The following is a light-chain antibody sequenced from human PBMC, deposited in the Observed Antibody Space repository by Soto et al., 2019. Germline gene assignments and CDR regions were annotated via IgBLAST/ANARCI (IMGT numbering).Light chain of an antibody. CDR3: CSYAGSNNYYV. V-gene: IGLV2-8*01. J-gene: IGLJ1*01. Sequence: QSVLTQPPSASGSPGQSVTISCTGTSSDVGGYDYVSWYQHHPGEAPKLMIYEVSKRPSGVPDRFSGSKSGNTASLTVSGLQAEDEADYFCCSYAGSNNYYVFGTGTNATVL. CDR2: EVS. CDR1: SSDVGGYDY.